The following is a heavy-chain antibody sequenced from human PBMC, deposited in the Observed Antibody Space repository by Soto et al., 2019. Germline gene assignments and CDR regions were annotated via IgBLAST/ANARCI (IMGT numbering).Heavy chain of an antibody. D-gene: IGHD4-4*01. V-gene: IGHV3-23*01. CDR1: GFTFSSYA. CDR3: AKEWDYSNLFGNWFDP. Sequence: GGSLRLSCAASGFTFSSYAMSWVRQAPGKGLEWVSAISGSGGSTYYADSVKGRFTISRDNSKNTLYLQMNSLRAEDTAVYYCAKEWDYSNLFGNWFDPWGQGTLVTVSS. CDR2: ISGSGGST. J-gene: IGHJ5*02.